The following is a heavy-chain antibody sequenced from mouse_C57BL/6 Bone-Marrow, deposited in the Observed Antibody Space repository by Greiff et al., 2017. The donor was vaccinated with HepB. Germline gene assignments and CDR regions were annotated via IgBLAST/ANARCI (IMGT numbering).Heavy chain of an antibody. Sequence: EVMLVESGGGLVKPGGSLKLSCAASGFTFSSYTMSWVRQTPEKRLEWVATISGGGGNTYYPDSVKGRFTISRANAKNTLYLQMSSLRSEDTALYYCARQSPNYYGSSPWFAYWGQGTLVTVSA. J-gene: IGHJ3*01. V-gene: IGHV5-9*01. D-gene: IGHD1-1*01. CDR3: ARQSPNYYGSSPWFAY. CDR2: ISGGGGNT. CDR1: GFTFSSYT.